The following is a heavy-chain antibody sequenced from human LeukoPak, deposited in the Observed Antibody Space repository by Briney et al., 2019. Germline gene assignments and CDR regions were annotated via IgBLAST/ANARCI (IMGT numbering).Heavy chain of an antibody. V-gene: IGHV1-3*03. CDR1: GYTFTSYA. D-gene: IGHD6-13*01. CDR3: ARGSAIAAAGTLGPFDP. J-gene: IGHJ5*02. Sequence: GASVKVSCKASGYTFTSYAMHWVRQAPGQRLEWMGWINAGNGNTKYSQEFQGRVTITRDTSASTAYMELSSLRSEDMAVYYCARGSAIAAAGTLGPFDPWGQGTLVTVSS. CDR2: INAGNGNT.